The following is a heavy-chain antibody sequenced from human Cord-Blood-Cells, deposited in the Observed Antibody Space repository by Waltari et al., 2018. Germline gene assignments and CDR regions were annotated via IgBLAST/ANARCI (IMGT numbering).Heavy chain of an antibody. CDR2: RNPNSGNT. CDR1: GYTFTSYD. J-gene: IGHJ3*02. D-gene: IGHD4-17*01. V-gene: IGHV1-8*03. Sequence: QVQLVQSGAEVKKPGASVKVSCKASGYTFTSYDINWVRQATGQGLEWMGWRNPNSGNTGYAQKFQGRVTITMNTSISTAYMELSSLRSEDTAVYYCARGQNGDYSSDACDIWGQGTMVTVSS. CDR3: ARGQNGDYSSDACDI.